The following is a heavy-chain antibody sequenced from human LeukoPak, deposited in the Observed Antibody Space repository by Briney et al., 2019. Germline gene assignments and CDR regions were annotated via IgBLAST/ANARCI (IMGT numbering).Heavy chain of an antibody. Sequence: GGSLRLSCAASGFTFRSYAMSWVRQAPGKGLDWVSALLSSGEATYYSDSVKGRFTISRDNSKNTLYLQMNSLRAEDTAVYYCARRDTSGWYYFDYWGQGTLVTVSS. J-gene: IGHJ4*02. CDR2: LLSSGEAT. CDR3: ARRDTSGWYYFDY. CDR1: GFTFRSYA. V-gene: IGHV3-23*01. D-gene: IGHD6-19*01.